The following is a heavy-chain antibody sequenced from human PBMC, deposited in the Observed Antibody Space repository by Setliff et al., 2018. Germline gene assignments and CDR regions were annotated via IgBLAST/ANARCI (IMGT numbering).Heavy chain of an antibody. CDR2: VYYSGTA. Sequence: SETLSLTCTVSDGSLSTYYWSWIQQPPGKGLEFIGYVYYSGTANYSPSLRSRLTISVDTSKNQFSLKLRSVTAADTAVFYCARDPSSSWEWFDSWGQGTLVTVSS. CDR1: DGSLSTYY. J-gene: IGHJ5*01. V-gene: IGHV4-59*01. CDR3: ARDPSSSWEWFDS. D-gene: IGHD3-22*01.